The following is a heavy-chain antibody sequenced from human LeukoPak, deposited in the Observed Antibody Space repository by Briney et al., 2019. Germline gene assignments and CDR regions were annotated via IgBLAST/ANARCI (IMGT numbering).Heavy chain of an antibody. Sequence: PGGSLRLSCAASGFTFSSYWMSWVRQAPGKGLEWVANIKQDGSEKYYVDSVKGRFTISRDNAKNSLYLQMNSLRAEDTAVYYCARVLGPDYYDSSGHSHYYYYMDVWGKGTTVTVSS. J-gene: IGHJ6*03. CDR1: GFTFSSYW. D-gene: IGHD3-22*01. CDR3: ARVLGPDYYDSSGHSHYYYYMDV. V-gene: IGHV3-7*01. CDR2: IKQDGSEK.